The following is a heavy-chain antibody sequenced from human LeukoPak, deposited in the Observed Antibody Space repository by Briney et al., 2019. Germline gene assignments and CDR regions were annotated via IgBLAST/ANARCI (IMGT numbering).Heavy chain of an antibody. CDR1: GYTFTSYD. J-gene: IGHJ5*02. V-gene: IGHV1-8*01. CDR3: ARGVTGTTSGWFDP. CDR2: MNPNSGNT. D-gene: IGHD1-1*01. Sequence: ASVKVSCKASGYTFTSYDINWVRQATAQGLEWMGWMNPNSGNTGYAQKFQGRVTMTRNTSISTAYMELSSLRSEDTAVYYCARGVTGTTSGWFDPWGQGTLVTVSS.